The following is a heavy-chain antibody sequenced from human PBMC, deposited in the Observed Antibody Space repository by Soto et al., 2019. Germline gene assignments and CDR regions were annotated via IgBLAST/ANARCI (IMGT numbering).Heavy chain of an antibody. CDR2: IYSGGST. J-gene: IGHJ6*03. CDR1: GFTVSSNY. Sequence: GGSLRLSCAASGFTVSSNYMSWVRQAPGKGLEWVSVIYSGGSTYYADSVKGRFTISRHNSKNTLYLQMNSLRAEDTAVYYCARDSRGSGSYSILSSYYYYMDVWGKGTTVTVSS. V-gene: IGHV3-53*04. CDR3: ARDSRGSGSYSILSSYYYYMDV. D-gene: IGHD3-10*01.